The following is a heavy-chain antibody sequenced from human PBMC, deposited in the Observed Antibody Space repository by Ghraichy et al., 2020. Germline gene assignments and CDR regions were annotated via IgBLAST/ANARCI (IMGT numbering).Heavy chain of an antibody. V-gene: IGHV3-23*01. CDR2: ISGSGGST. D-gene: IGHD5-18*01. Sequence: GGSLRLSCAASGFTFSSYAMSWVRQAPGKGLEWVSAISGSGGSTYYADSVKGRLTISRDNSKNTLYLQMNSLRAEDTAVYYCAKNSADGYGDYYYYMDVWGKGTTVTVSS. CDR1: GFTFSSYA. CDR3: AKNSADGYGDYYYYMDV. J-gene: IGHJ6*03.